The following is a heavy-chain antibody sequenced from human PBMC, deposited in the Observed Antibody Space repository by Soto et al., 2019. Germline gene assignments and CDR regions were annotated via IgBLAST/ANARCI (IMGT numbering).Heavy chain of an antibody. CDR1: GYTFTSYG. J-gene: IGHJ4*02. V-gene: IGHV1-18*01. CDR2: ISAYNGKA. Sequence: QVQLVQSGAEVKKPGASVKVSCKASGYTFTSYGISWVRQAPGQGLEWMGWISAYNGKATYAQKFQGRVTMTTDTSTTTAYMELRSLRSDDTAVYYCARDNSGDFWSGYSHYYFDYWGQGTLVTVSS. CDR3: ARDNSGDFWSGYSHYYFDY. D-gene: IGHD3-3*01.